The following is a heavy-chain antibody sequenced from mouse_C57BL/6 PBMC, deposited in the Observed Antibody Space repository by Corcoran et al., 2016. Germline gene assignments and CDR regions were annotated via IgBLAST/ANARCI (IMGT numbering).Heavy chain of an antibody. J-gene: IGHJ1*03. Sequence: QVQLQQSGAELARPGASVKLSCKASGYTFTSYGISWVKQRTGQGLEWIGEIYPRSGNTYYNEKFKGKATLTADKSSSTAYMELRSLTSEDSAVYFCARGGDDYYGSSYGYFDVWGTGTTVTVSS. CDR1: GYTFTSYG. V-gene: IGHV1-81*01. D-gene: IGHD1-1*01. CDR2: IYPRSGNT. CDR3: ARGGDDYYGSSYGYFDV.